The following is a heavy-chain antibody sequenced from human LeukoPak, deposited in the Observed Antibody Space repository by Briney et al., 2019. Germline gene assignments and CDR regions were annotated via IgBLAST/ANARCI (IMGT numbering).Heavy chain of an antibody. CDR3: AKGGRYFALGY. CDR1: GFTFRNYD. D-gene: IGHD3-9*01. CDR2: IRSSDGGT. Sequence: PGGSLRLFCAASGFTFRNYDMSWVRQAPGKGLEWVLTIRSSDGGTYYADSVKGRFTISRDNSKNTLYLQMNSLRVEDTAVYYCAKGGRYFALGYWGQGTLVTASS. V-gene: IGHV3-23*01. J-gene: IGHJ4*02.